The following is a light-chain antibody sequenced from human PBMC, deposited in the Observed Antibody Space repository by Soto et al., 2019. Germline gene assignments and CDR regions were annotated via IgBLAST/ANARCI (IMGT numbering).Light chain of an antibody. CDR1: LSLSRN. J-gene: IGKJ1*01. V-gene: IGKV3-15*01. CDR3: QQYNNWPRT. Sequence: EILMTQPPASLSVSPGESATLSCRASLSLSRNLAWYQQKPGQAPRLLIYAASTRATGIPARFSGSGSGTEFALTITSLQSEDFAVYYCQQYNNWPRTFGQGTKGDIK. CDR2: AAS.